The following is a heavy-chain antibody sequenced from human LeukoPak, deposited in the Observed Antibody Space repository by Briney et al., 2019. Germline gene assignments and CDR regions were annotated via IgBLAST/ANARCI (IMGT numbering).Heavy chain of an antibody. CDR3: AGRLDYDSSGYRPQAFDI. CDR2: IYHSGST. CDR1: GYSISSGYY. D-gene: IGHD3-22*01. J-gene: IGHJ3*02. Sequence: SETLSLTCAVSGYSISSGYYWGWIRQPPGKGLEWIGSIYHSGSTYYNPSLKSRVTISVDTSKYQFSLKLSSVTAADTAVYSCAGRLDYDSSGYRPQAFDIWGQGTMVTVSS. V-gene: IGHV4-38-2*01.